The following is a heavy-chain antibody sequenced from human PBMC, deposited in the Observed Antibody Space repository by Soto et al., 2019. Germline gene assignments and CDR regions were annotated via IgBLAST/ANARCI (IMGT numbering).Heavy chain of an antibody. J-gene: IGHJ4*02. D-gene: IGHD2-8*02. CDR2: IKKDGSEK. V-gene: IGHV3-7*01. CDR3: AGGTGWLIDY. CDR1: TFSISNSW. Sequence: GSLRLSCAASTFSISNSWMNWVRLAPGKGLEWVANIKKDGSEKYYVDYVKGRFTISRDNAKNSVYLQMNSLRVDDTGVYYCAGGTGWLIDYWGQGT.